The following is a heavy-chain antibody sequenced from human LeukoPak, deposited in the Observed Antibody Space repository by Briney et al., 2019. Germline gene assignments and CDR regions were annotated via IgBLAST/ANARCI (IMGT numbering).Heavy chain of an antibody. V-gene: IGHV4-59*01. J-gene: IGHJ1*01. CDR1: GGSISSYY. Sequence: SETLSLTCTVSGGSISSYYWSWIRQPPGKGLEWIGYIYYSGSTNYNPSLKSRVTISVDTSKNQFSLKLSSVTAADTAVYYCASYYYDGSGYFEYFQHWGQGTLVTVSS. D-gene: IGHD3-22*01. CDR2: IYYSGST. CDR3: ASYYYDGSGYFEYFQH.